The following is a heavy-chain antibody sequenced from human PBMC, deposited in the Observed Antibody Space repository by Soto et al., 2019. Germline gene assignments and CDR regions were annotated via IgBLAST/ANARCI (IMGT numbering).Heavy chain of an antibody. V-gene: IGHV1-18*04. CDR3: ARDVFCGGAPACPDMDV. J-gene: IGHJ6*02. D-gene: IGHD2-21*01. CDR2: ISGYNGNT. CDR1: GYTFSGYS. Sequence: GSVKVSCKASGYTFSGYSITWVLQAPGQGLEWMGRISGYNGNTNYARTLRGRLTLTTDTSTSTAYMELRSLTSDDTAVYYCARDVFCGGAPACPDMDVWGQGTTVTVSS.